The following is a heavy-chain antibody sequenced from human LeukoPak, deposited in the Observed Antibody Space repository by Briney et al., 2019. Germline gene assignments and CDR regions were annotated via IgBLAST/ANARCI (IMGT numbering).Heavy chain of an antibody. CDR3: ARDRVEMSTSLSFFDN. D-gene: IGHD5-24*01. J-gene: IGHJ4*02. V-gene: IGHV1-2*02. CDR2: MNPDTGGR. CDR1: GYTLTELS. Sequence: ASVKVSCKVSGYTLTELSMHWVRQAPGQGLEWLGWMNPDTGGRKLAQKFQGRVTLTRDTSINTAYMELNSLQSDDTAVYFCARDRVEMSTSLSFFDNWGQGSLITVSS.